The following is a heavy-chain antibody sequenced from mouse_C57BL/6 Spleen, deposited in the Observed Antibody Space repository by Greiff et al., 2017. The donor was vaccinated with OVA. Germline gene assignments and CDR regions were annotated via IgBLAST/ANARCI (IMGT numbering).Heavy chain of an antibody. J-gene: IGHJ4*01. Sequence: DVKLVESGGGLVQPKGSLKLSCAASGFSFNTYAMNWVRQAPGKGLEWVARIRSKSNNYATYYADSVKDRFTISRDDSESMLYLQMNNLKTEDTAMYYCVRHRAYYAMDYWGQGTSVTVSS. CDR2: IRSKSNNYAT. V-gene: IGHV10-1*01. D-gene: IGHD3-3*01. CDR1: GFSFNTYA. CDR3: VRHRAYYAMDY.